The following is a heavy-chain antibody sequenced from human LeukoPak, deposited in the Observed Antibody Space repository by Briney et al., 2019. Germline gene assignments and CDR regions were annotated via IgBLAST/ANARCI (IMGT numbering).Heavy chain of an antibody. CDR1: GFTFSSYA. CDR3: AKDHIVVVPAAIRGYYYYIDV. V-gene: IGHV3-30-3*01. Sequence: WGSLRLSCAASGFTFSSYAMHWVRQAPGKRLEWVAVISYDGSNKYYADSVKGRFTISRDNSKNTLYLQMNSLRAEDTAVYYCAKDHIVVVPAAIRGYYYYIDVWGKGTTVTVSS. D-gene: IGHD2-2*02. J-gene: IGHJ6*03. CDR2: ISYDGSNK.